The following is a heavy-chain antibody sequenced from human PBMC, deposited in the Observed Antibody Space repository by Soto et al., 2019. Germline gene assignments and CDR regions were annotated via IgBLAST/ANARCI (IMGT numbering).Heavy chain of an antibody. CDR1: GFTLSGYA. Sequence: EVQLAESGGGLAQPGGSLRLSCAASGFTLSGYAMDWVLQAPGKGLEYVSGISSNGVGTYYANSVQGRFTISRDNSKNTVYVQMGSLRPEDMAVYYCARRARPDFYYMDVWGKGTTVTVSS. D-gene: IGHD6-6*01. CDR3: ARRARPDFYYMDV. J-gene: IGHJ6*03. CDR2: ISSNGVGT. V-gene: IGHV3-64*01.